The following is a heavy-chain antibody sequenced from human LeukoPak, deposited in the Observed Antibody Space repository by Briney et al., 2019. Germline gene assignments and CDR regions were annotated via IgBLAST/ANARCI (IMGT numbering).Heavy chain of an antibody. V-gene: IGHV3-23*01. D-gene: IGHD3-3*01. CDR3: ATVYDFWSGPGFDY. J-gene: IGHJ4*02. Sequence: GGSLRLSCAASGFTFSSYAMSWVRQAPGKGLEWDSAISGSGGSTYYADSVKGRFTISRDNSKNTLYLQMNSLRAEDTAVYYCATVYDFWSGPGFDYWGQGTLVTVSS. CDR2: ISGSGGST. CDR1: GFTFSSYA.